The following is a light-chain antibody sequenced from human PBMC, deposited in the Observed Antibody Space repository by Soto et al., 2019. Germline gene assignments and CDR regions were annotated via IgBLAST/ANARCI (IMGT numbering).Light chain of an antibody. CDR1: QSVSNN. J-gene: IGKJ5*01. CDR2: GSS. CDR3: QQHNNWPPIT. Sequence: EIVMTQSPSTLSASPWERFTLSCMASQSVSNNLVWYQQKPGQAPRLLMYGSSIRATGIPARFSGSGSGTEFTLTISSLQSEDFAVYYCQQHNNWPPITFGQGTRLEIK. V-gene: IGKV3-15*01.